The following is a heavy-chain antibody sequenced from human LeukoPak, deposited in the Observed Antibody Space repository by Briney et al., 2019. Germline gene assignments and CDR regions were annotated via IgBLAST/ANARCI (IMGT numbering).Heavy chain of an antibody. CDR2: ISYDGSNK. CDR3: AKDSFTDGYGYYFDY. CDR1: GFTFSSYA. V-gene: IGHV3-30*18. D-gene: IGHD5-24*01. Sequence: GRSLRLSCAASGFTFSSYAMHWVRQAPGKGLEWVAVISYDGSNKYYADSVKGRFTISRDNSKNTLYLQMNSLRAEDTAVYYCAKDSFTDGYGYYFDYWGQGTLVTVSS. J-gene: IGHJ4*02.